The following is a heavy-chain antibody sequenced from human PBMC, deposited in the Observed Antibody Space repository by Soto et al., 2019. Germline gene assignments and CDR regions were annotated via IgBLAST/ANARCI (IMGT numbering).Heavy chain of an antibody. V-gene: IGHV1-69*13. D-gene: IGHD3-22*01. CDR3: VASYYDSSGYYQDY. CDR2: IIPIFGTA. Sequence: SVKVSCKASGGTFSSYAISWVRQAPGQGLEWMGGIIPIFGTANYAQKFQGRVTITADESTSTAYMELSSLRSEDTAVYYCVASYYDSSGYYQDYWGQGTLVTVSS. CDR1: GGTFSSYA. J-gene: IGHJ4*02.